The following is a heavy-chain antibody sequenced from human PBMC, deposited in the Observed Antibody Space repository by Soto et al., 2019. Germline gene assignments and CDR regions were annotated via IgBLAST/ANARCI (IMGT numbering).Heavy chain of an antibody. CDR1: GFTFSSYA. CDR2: ISYDGSNK. Sequence: PGGSLRLSCAASGFTFSSYAMHWVRQAPGKGLEWVAVISYDGSNKYYADSVKGRFTISRDNSKNTLYLQMNSLRAEDTAVYYCARWATVTSHDYWGQGTLVTVS. D-gene: IGHD4-17*01. J-gene: IGHJ4*02. CDR3: ARWATVTSHDY. V-gene: IGHV3-30-3*01.